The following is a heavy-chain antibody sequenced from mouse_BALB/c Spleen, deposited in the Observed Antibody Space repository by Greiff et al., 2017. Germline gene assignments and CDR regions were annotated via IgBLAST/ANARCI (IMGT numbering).Heavy chain of an antibody. J-gene: IGHJ4*01. CDR1: GYSITSGYY. CDR3: AGPGPSYAMDY. Sequence: DVQLQESGAGLVKPAQSLTLSCSVTGYSITSGYYWNWIRQSPGNKLEWRGYISYDGSNNYNPSLKNRISITRDTSKNQFFLKLNSVTTEDTATYYCAGPGPSYAMDYWGQGTSVTVSS. V-gene: IGHV3-6*02. CDR2: ISYDGSN.